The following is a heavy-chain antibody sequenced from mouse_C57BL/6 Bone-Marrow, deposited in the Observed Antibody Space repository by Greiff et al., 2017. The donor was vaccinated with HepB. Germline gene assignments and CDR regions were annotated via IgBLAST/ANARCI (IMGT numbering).Heavy chain of an antibody. D-gene: IGHD2-1*01. CDR3: ARGYYGNYDFDY. CDR1: GFTFSDYG. CDR2: ISSGSSTI. J-gene: IGHJ2*01. V-gene: IGHV5-17*01. Sequence: DVQLVESGGGLVKPGGSLKLSCAASGFTFSDYGMHWVRQAPEKGLEWVAYISSGSSTIYYADTVKGRFTISRDNAKNTLFLQMTSLRSEDTAMYYCARGYYGNYDFDYWGQGTTLTVSS.